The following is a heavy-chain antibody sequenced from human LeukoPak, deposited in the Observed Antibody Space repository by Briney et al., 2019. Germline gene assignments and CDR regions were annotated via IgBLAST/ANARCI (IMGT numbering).Heavy chain of an antibody. CDR1: GFTFNNAW. J-gene: IGHJ5*02. CDR2: IKDDGSDR. CDR3: AKESGGTIENYNWFDP. Sequence: GGSLRLSCAASGFTFNNAWMSWVLQAPGKGLEWVATIKDDGSDRYYVDSVKGRFTISRDNAKKSLYLQMNSLRAEDTAVYYCAKESGGTIENYNWFDPWGQGTLVTVSS. D-gene: IGHD1-7*01. V-gene: IGHV3-7*01.